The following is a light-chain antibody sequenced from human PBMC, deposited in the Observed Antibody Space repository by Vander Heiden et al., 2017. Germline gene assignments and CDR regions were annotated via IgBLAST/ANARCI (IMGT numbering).Light chain of an antibody. J-gene: IGKJ3*01. CDR1: QSVSSY. CDR2: DAS. Sequence: EIVLTQSPATLSLSPGERATLSCRASQSVSSYLAWYQQKPGQAPRLLIYDASNRANGIPDRFSGSGCGTDFTLTSSSREPEDFAVYYWQQRSTPGTFGHGTKVXIK. CDR3: QQRSTPGT. V-gene: IGKV3-11*01.